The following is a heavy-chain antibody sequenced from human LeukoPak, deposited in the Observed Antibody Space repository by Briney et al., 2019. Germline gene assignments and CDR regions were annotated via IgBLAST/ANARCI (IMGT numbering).Heavy chain of an antibody. V-gene: IGHV1-2*02. J-gene: IGHJ3*02. CDR1: GYTFTGYY. CDR3: ARTTAGSLIAVAGGGAFDI. CDR2: INPNSGGT. Sequence: GASVKVSCKASGYTFTGYYMHWVRQAPGQGLEWMGWINPNSGGTNYGQKFQGRVTMTRDTSIGTAYMELSRLRSDDTALYYCARTTAGSLIAVAGGGAFDIWGQGTMVTVSS. D-gene: IGHD6-19*01.